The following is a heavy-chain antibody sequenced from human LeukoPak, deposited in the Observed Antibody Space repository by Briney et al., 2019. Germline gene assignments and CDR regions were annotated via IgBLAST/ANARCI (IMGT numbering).Heavy chain of an antibody. CDR2: ISGSGSST. D-gene: IGHD4-17*01. CDR1: GFTFDDYT. CDR3: ARGAYGDYDY. V-gene: IGHV3-23*01. Sequence: GGSLRLPCAASGFTFDDYTMHWVRQAPGKGLEWVSAISGSGSSTYYADSVKGRFTISRDNSKNTLYLQMNSLRAEDTAAYYCARGAYGDYDYWGQGTLVTVSS. J-gene: IGHJ4*02.